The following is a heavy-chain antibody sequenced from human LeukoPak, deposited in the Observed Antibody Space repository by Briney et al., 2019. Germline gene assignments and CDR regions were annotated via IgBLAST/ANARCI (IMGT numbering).Heavy chain of an antibody. Sequence: GESLKISCEGSGYSFTSYWIGWVRQMPGKGLEWMGIIYPGNSDTKYSPSFQGQVTISVDKSISTAYLQWSSLKASDTAMYYCARPYDSSGYHYGLDCWGQGTLVTVSS. CDR1: GYSFTSYW. D-gene: IGHD3-22*01. J-gene: IGHJ4*02. V-gene: IGHV5-51*01. CDR3: ARPYDSSGYHYGLDC. CDR2: IYPGNSDT.